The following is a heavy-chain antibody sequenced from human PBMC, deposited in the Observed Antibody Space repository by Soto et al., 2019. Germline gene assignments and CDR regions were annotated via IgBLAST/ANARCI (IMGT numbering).Heavy chain of an antibody. CDR3: LGGSYRGDFES. D-gene: IGHD1-26*01. V-gene: IGHV3-74*01. CDR1: GFTFSSYW. Sequence: EVQLVESGGGLVQPGGSLRLSCVASGFTFSSYWMHWVRQAPGKGLVWVSRISEDGGVTNYADFVKGRFTISRDNAKNTLFLQMISLRVEDTAVYYCLGGSYRGDFESWGQGTLVTVSS. CDR2: ISEDGGVT. J-gene: IGHJ4*02.